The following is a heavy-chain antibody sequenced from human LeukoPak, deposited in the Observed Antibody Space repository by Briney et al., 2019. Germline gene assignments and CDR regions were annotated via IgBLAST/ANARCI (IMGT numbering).Heavy chain of an antibody. Sequence: PGGSLRLSCAASGFTFSSYGMHWVRQAPGKGLEWVAFIRYDGSNKYYADSVKGRFTISRDNSKNTLYLQVNSLRAEDTAVYYCARSEYYGSGSYYTYPDYWGQGTLVTVSS. V-gene: IGHV3-30*02. CDR3: ARSEYYGSGSYYTYPDY. CDR2: IRYDGSNK. CDR1: GFTFSSYG. D-gene: IGHD3-10*01. J-gene: IGHJ4*02.